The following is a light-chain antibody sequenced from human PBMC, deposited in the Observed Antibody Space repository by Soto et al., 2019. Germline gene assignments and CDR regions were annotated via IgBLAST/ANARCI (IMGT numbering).Light chain of an antibody. CDR1: SSDVGGYNY. Sequence: QSALTQPRSVSGSPGQSVTISCTGTSSDVGGYNYVSWYQQNPGKAPKLMIYDVSKRPSGVPDRFSGSKSGNTASLTISGLQAEDEADYYCCSYAGSYGVVFGGGTKVTVL. CDR2: DVS. CDR3: CSYAGSYGVV. V-gene: IGLV2-11*01. J-gene: IGLJ2*01.